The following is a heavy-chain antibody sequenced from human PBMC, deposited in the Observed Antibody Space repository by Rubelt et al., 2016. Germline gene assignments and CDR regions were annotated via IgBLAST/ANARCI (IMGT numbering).Heavy chain of an antibody. J-gene: IGHJ4*02. V-gene: IGHV4-39*07. D-gene: IGHD4-17*01. Sequence: QLQLQESGPGLVKPSETLSLTCSVSGGSISSGSHYWAWIRQPPGKGLEWIGKINHSRNSNYNPSLKSRVTISVCTSKNQFSRKRSSVTAADTALYYCARISQETQYGDSLDYWGQGTQVTVSS. CDR2: INHSRNS. CDR3: ARISQETQYGDSLDY. CDR1: GGSISSGSHY.